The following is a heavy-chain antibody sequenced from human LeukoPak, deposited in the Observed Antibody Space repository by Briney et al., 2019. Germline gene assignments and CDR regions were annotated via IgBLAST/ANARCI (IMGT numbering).Heavy chain of an antibody. V-gene: IGHV3-74*01. Sequence: GGSLRLSCTASGFTFSSYWMHWVRQAPGKGLVWVSRINSDGGSTSYADSVKGRFTVSRNNAKNTLYLQMNSLRAEDTAVYYCARRIQGMAPYYFDYWGQGTLVTVSS. CDR2: INSDGGST. CDR1: GFTFSSYW. D-gene: IGHD5-24*01. J-gene: IGHJ4*02. CDR3: ARRIQGMAPYYFDY.